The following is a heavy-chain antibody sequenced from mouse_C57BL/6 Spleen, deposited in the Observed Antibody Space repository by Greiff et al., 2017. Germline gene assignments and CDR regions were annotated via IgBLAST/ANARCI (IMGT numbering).Heavy chain of an antibody. V-gene: IGHV14-1*01. CDR1: GFNIKDYY. CDR3: TTEATVVATGDFDY. J-gene: IGHJ2*01. CDR2: IDPEDGDT. D-gene: IGHD1-1*01. Sequence: DVKLQESGAELVRPGASVKLSCTASGFNIKDYYMHWVKQRPEQGLAWIGRIDPEDGDTEYAPKFQGKATMTADTSSNTAYLQLSSLTSEDTAVYYCTTEATVVATGDFDYWGQGTTLTVSS.